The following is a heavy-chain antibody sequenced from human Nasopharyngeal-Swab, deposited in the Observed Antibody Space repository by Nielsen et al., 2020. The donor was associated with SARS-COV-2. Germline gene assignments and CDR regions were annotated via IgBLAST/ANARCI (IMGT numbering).Heavy chain of an antibody. V-gene: IGHV1-18*01. CDR2: ISAYNGNT. D-gene: IGHD5-18*01. CDR1: GYTFTSYG. CDR3: ARDPPLLESGYSYGFPRFDY. J-gene: IGHJ4*02. Sequence: ASVKVSCKASGYTFTSYGISWVRHAPGQGLEWMGWISAYNGNTNYAQKLQGRVTMTTDTSTSTTYMGLRSLRSDDTAMYYCARDPPLLESGYSYGFPRFDYWGQGTLVTVSS.